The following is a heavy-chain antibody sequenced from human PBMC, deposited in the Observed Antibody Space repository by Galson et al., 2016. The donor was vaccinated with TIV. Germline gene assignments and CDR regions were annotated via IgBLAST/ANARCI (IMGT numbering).Heavy chain of an antibody. V-gene: IGHV5-51*01. CDR2: IFPDDSET. D-gene: IGHD4-17*01. CDR3: ARQTTRSFDS. CDR1: GYSFTTYW. J-gene: IGHJ4*02. Sequence: QSGAEVKKPGESLKISCKASGYSFTTYWIAWVRQMPGTGLEWMGIIFPDDSETAYSPSFEGQVTISVDKSLNVAYVQWNSLRTSDTAMYYCARQTTRSFDSWGQGTRVTVSS.